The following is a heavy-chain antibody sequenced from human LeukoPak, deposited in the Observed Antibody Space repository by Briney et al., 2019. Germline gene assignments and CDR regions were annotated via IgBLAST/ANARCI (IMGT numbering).Heavy chain of an antibody. Sequence: GGSLRLSCAASGFAFNSYWMTWVRQAPGKGLEWVANIKHDGSETHYLDSVKGRFTVSRDNAKSSLYLQMNGLRVEDTAVYYCARPFNDGSGRFNRPYDYWGQGTLVTVSS. D-gene: IGHD3-10*01. V-gene: IGHV3-7*04. CDR2: IKHDGSET. CDR3: ARPFNDGSGRFNRPYDY. CDR1: GFAFNSYW. J-gene: IGHJ4*02.